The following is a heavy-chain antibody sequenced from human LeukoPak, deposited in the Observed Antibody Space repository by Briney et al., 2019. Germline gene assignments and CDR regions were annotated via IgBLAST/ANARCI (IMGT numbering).Heavy chain of an antibody. V-gene: IGHV4-39*07. J-gene: IGHJ5*02. CDR3: ARGLDSNYEVSYNWFDP. D-gene: IGHD4-11*01. CDR1: GGSISSSSYY. Sequence: RTSETLSLTCTVSGGSISSSSYYWGWIRQPPGKGLEWIGSIYYSGSTYYNPSLKSRVTISVDTSKNQFSLKLSSVTAADTAVYYCARGLDSNYEVSYNWFDPWGQGTLVTVSS. CDR2: IYYSGST.